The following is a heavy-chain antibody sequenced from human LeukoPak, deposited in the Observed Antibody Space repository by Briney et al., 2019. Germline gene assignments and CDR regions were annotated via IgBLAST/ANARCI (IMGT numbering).Heavy chain of an antibody. J-gene: IGHJ4*02. CDR1: GFSLSTGGMR. CDR3: ARISPEAYSGSYPFDY. CDR2: IDWDDDK. D-gene: IGHD1-26*01. V-gene: IGHV2-70*04. Sequence: SGPTLVKPTQTLTLTCTFSGFSLSTGGMRVSWIRQPPGKALEWLARIDWDDDKFYSTSLKTRLTISKDTSKNQVVLTMTNTDPVDTATYYCARISPEAYSGSYPFDYWGQGTLVTVSS.